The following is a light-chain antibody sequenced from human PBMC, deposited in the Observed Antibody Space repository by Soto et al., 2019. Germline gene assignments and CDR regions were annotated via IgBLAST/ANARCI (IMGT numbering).Light chain of an antibody. CDR3: QQYENLPT. V-gene: IGKV1D-16*01. J-gene: IGKJ5*01. Sequence: DIQMTQSPSSLSAFVGDRVTISCRASQGISSWLAWYQQKPEKALKSLIYAASTLQSGVPSRFSGSGSGTDFTLTISSLQPEDFATYYCQQYENLPTFGQGTRLEIK. CDR2: AAS. CDR1: QGISSW.